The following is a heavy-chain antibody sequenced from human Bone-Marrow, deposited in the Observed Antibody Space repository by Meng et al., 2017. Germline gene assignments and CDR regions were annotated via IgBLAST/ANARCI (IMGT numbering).Heavy chain of an antibody. Sequence: EVQVVECGGGWVQPGGSLRLSCAASGFSVSNEFMSWVRQAQGKGLEWVSVIYSGGGTDYADSVKGRFTTSRDSSKNTMYLQMNNLRADDTAMYYCTGGEDHWGQGTLVTVSS. CDR2: IYSGGGT. CDR1: GFSVSNEF. V-gene: IGHV3-66*01. CDR3: TGGEDH. J-gene: IGHJ4*02.